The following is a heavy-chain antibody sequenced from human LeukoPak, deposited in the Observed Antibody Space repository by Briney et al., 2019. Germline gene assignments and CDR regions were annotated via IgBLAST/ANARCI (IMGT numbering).Heavy chain of an antibody. V-gene: IGHV3-66*02. CDR2: LYSGGST. CDR3: ARLSDSSTYGAFDI. Sequence: GGSLRLSCAASGFTVSTSYMGWVRQAPGKGLEWVSVLYSGGSTYYPDSVKGRFTISRDNSQNTLYLQMDSLRPEDTAVYYSARLSDSSTYGAFDIRGHGTMITVSS. D-gene: IGHD3-22*01. CDR1: GFTVSTSY. J-gene: IGHJ3*02.